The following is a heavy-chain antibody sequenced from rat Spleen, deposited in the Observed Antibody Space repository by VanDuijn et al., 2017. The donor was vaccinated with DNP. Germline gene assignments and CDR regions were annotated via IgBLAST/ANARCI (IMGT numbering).Heavy chain of an antibody. V-gene: IGHV5-7*01. D-gene: IGHD4-2*01. CDR1: GFTFSDHN. J-gene: IGHJ1*01. CDR2: SSYDGSRV. Sequence: EVQLVESGGGLVQSGRSLKLSCAASGFTFSDHNMAWVRQVPKKGLEWVASSSYDGSRVHYRDSVKGRFTVSRDNAKSTLYLQMDSLRSEDTATYYCARRESLDWYFDFWGPGTMVTVSS. CDR3: ARRESLDWYFDF.